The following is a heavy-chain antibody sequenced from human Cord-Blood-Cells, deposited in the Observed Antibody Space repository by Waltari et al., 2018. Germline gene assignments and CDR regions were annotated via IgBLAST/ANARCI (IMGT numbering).Heavy chain of an antibody. CDR2: IYYSGST. D-gene: IGHD1-26*01. CDR3: ARLELTGIVG. J-gene: IGHJ4*02. V-gene: IGHV4-39*01. Sequence: QLQLQESGPGLVKPSETLSLTGTVSGGSISSSSYYWGWIRHPPGKGLEWIGSIYYSGSTYYTPSLKSRATIAVAPSKNQSSLKVSSVTAADTGVYYCARLELTGIVGWGQGTLVTVSS. CDR1: GGSISSSSYY.